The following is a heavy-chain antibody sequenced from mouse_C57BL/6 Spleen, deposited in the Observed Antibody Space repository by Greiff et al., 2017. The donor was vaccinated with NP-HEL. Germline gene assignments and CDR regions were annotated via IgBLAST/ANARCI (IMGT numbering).Heavy chain of an antibody. CDR3: ARVYYGSLAY. V-gene: IGHV5-9*01. Sequence: DVKLVESGGGLVKPGGSLKLSCAASGFTFSSYTMSWVRQTPEKRLEWVATISGGGGNTYYPDSVKGRFTISRDNAKNTLYLQMSSLRSEDTALYYCARVYYGSLAYWGQGTLVTVSA. CDR2: ISGGGGNT. D-gene: IGHD1-1*01. J-gene: IGHJ3*01. CDR1: GFTFSSYT.